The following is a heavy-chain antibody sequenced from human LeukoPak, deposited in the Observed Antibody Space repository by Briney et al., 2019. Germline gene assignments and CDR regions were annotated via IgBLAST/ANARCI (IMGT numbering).Heavy chain of an antibody. D-gene: IGHD6-19*01. Sequence: SETLSLTCAVYGGSFSGYYWSWIRQPPGKGLEWIGEINHSGSTNYNPSLKSRVTISVDTSKNQFSLKLSSVTAADTAVYYCARHSSGWYWFDYWGQGTLVTVSS. CDR1: GGSFSGYY. J-gene: IGHJ4*02. V-gene: IGHV4-34*01. CDR3: ARHSSGWYWFDY. CDR2: INHSGST.